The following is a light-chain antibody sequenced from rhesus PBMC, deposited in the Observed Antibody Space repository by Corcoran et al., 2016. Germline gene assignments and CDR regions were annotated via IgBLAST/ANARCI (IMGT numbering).Light chain of an antibody. V-gene: IGKV1-74*01. Sequence: DIQVTQSPSYLSASVGDRVTITCRASENVNNYLNWYQQKPGKAPKLLISKASTLLSGVPSRSSGSGSGTDYTFTLSSLQPEDIASYYCQQSCGTPFAFGPGTKLD. CDR1: ENVNNY. CDR3: QQSCGTPFA. J-gene: IGKJ3*01. CDR2: KAS.